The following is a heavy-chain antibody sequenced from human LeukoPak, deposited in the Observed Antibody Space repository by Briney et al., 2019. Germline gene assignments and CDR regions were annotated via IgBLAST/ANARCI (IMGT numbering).Heavy chain of an antibody. V-gene: IGHV3-48*03. Sequence: PGGSLRLSCAASGFTFRSYEKNWVRQAPGKWLESLSYISSSGSTIYYADSVKGRFTISRDNAENSLYLQMNSLRAEDTAVYYCARFEYFDWSKTGAFDIWGQGTMVTVSS. CDR1: GFTFRSYE. CDR3: ARFEYFDWSKTGAFDI. CDR2: ISSSGSTI. J-gene: IGHJ3*02. D-gene: IGHD3-9*01.